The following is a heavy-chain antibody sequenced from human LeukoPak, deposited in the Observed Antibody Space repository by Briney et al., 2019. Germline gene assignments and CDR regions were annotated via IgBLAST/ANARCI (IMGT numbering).Heavy chain of an antibody. CDR1: GFTFSSYA. J-gene: IGHJ6*03. Sequence: GGSVRLSCAASGFTFSSYAMHWVREAPGKGLEWVAVISYDGSNKYYADSVKGRFTISRDNSKNTLYLQMNSLRAEDTAVYYCARFSAADFWSAGGYRYMDVWGKGTTVTVSS. V-gene: IGHV3-30-3*01. CDR3: ARFSAADFWSAGGYRYMDV. D-gene: IGHD3-3*01. CDR2: ISYDGSNK.